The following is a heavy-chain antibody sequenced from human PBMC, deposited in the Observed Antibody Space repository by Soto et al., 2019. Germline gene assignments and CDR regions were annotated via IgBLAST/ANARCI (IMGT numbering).Heavy chain of an antibody. V-gene: IGHV1-46*01. Sequence: ASVKVSCKASGYTFTSYYMHWVRQAPGQGLEWMGIINPSGGSASYAQKFQGRVTMTRDTSTSTVYMELSSLRSEDTAVYYCARIIVWDGMDVWGQGTTVTVSS. J-gene: IGHJ6*02. CDR2: INPSGGSA. CDR3: ARIIVWDGMDV. CDR1: GYTFTSYY. D-gene: IGHD3-16*01.